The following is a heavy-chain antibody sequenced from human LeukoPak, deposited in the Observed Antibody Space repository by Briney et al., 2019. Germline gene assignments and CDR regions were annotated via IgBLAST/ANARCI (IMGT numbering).Heavy chain of an antibody. CDR3: ARGPPLFDP. CDR2: IDLSGSTL. V-gene: IGHV3-11*04. CDR1: GFTVSSNY. J-gene: IGHJ5*02. Sequence: GGSLRLSCAVSGFTVSSNYMSWARQAPGKGLEWVSYIDLSGSTLYYVDSVKGRFTISRDNAKNSLYLQMNSLRAEDTAVYYCARGPPLFDPWGQGTLVAVSS.